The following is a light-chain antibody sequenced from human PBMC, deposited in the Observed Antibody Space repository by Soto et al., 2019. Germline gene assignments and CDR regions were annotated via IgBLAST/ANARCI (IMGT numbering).Light chain of an antibody. CDR1: QTISSW. CDR3: QHYNSYSEA. V-gene: IGKV1-5*03. J-gene: IGKJ1*01. CDR2: KAS. Sequence: DIQMTQSPSTLSGSVGDRVTITCLASQTISSWLAWYQQKPGKAPKLLIYKASNLKSGAPSRFSGSGSGTEFTINISSLQPDDFETYYCQHYNSYSEAFGQGTKVDIK.